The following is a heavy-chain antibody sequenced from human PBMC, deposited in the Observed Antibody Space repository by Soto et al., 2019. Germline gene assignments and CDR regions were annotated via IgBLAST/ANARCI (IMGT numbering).Heavy chain of an antibody. CDR2: NNHSGST. CDR3: ARGIYYYDSSGYNSSFDY. Sequence: QVQLQQWGAGLLKPSETLSLTCAVYGGSFSGYYWSWIRQPPGKGLEWTGENNHSGSTNYNPSLKSRVTISVDTSKNQFSLKLSSVTAADTAVYYCARGIYYYDSSGYNSSFDYWGQGTLVTVSS. J-gene: IGHJ4*02. V-gene: IGHV4-34*01. D-gene: IGHD3-22*01. CDR1: GGSFSGYY.